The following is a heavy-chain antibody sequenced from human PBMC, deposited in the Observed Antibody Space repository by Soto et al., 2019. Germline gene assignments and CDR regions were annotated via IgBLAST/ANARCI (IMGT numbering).Heavy chain of an antibody. CDR1: GGSISSGGYY. CDR3: ARDYGGTAFDI. D-gene: IGHD4-17*01. J-gene: IGHJ3*02. CDR2: IYYSGST. Sequence: SETLSLTCTVSGGSISSGGYYWSWIRQHPGKGLEWIGYIYYSGSTYYNPSLKSRVTISVDTSKNQFSLRLSSVTAADTAVYYCARDYGGTAFDIWGQGTMVTVSS. V-gene: IGHV4-31*03.